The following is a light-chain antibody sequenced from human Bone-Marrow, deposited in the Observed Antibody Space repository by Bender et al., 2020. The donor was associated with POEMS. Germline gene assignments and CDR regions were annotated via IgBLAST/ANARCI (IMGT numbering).Light chain of an antibody. V-gene: IGLV3-1*01. Sequence: SYELTQPPSVSVSPGQTASITCSGDSLGEKYASWYQQKPGQSPVLVIYQDKKRPPGIPERFAGSNSGNTATLTISGTQAMDEADYYCQAWDRNTVVFGGGTRLTVL. J-gene: IGLJ2*01. CDR1: SLGEKY. CDR2: QDK. CDR3: QAWDRNTVV.